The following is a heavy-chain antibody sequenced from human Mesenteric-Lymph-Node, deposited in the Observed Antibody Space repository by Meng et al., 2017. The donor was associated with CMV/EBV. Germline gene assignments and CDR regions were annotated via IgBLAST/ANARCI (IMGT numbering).Heavy chain of an antibody. D-gene: IGHD2-8*01. J-gene: IGHJ4*02. Sequence: GESLKISCAASGFTFSSYAMSWVRQAPGKGLEWVSAISGSGGSTYYADSVKGRFTISRDNSKNRLYLQMNSLRAEDTATYYCAKDQRFCTSIECSPGRFDYWGQGTLVTVSS. CDR1: GFTFSSYA. V-gene: IGHV3-23*01. CDR3: AKDQRFCTSIECSPGRFDY. CDR2: ISGSGGST.